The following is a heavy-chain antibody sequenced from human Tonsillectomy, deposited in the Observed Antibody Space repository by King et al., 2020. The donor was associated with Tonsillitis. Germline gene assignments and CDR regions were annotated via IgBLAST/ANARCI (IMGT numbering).Heavy chain of an antibody. V-gene: IGHV3-7*01. CDR2: IKQDGSEK. Sequence: VQLVESGGGLVQPGGSLRLSCAASGFTFSSYWMSWVRQAPGKGLEWVANIKQDGSEKYYVDSVKGRFTISRDNAKNSLYLQMNSLRAEDTAVYYCARETTYYDFWSCYYKGYFDYWGQGTLVTVSS. J-gene: IGHJ4*02. CDR3: ARETTYYDFWSCYYKGYFDY. D-gene: IGHD3-3*01. CDR1: GFTFSSYW.